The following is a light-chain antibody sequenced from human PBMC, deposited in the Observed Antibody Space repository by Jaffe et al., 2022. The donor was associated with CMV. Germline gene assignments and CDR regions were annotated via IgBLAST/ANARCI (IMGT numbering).Light chain of an antibody. Sequence: EIVLTQSPGTLSLSPGERATLSCRAGQTVTTYHFAWYQQKPGQAPRLLIYGASNRATGIPDRFSGSGSGTDFTLTINRLEPEDAAVYYCQNYGGSLWTFGQGTKVEIK. CDR1: QTVTTYH. V-gene: IGKV3-20*01. CDR3: QNYGGSLWT. CDR2: GAS. J-gene: IGKJ1*01.